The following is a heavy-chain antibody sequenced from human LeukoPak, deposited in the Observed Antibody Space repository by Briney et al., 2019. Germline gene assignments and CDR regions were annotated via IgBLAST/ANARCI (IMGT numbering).Heavy chain of an antibody. CDR1: GFTFSSYG. CDR2: IGYDGRNK. V-gene: IGHV3-30*02. Sequence: GGSLRLSCAASGFTFSSYGMHWVRQAPGKGLEWVAFIGYDGRNKYYADSVKGRFTISRDNSKNTLYLQMNSLRAEDTSVYYCAKVGISTSSFDYWGQGTLVTVSS. CDR3: AKVGISTSSFDY. J-gene: IGHJ4*02. D-gene: IGHD2-2*01.